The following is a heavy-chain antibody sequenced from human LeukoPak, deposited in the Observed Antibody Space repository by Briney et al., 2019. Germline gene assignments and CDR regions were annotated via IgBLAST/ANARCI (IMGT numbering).Heavy chain of an antibody. V-gene: IGHV4-39*01. CDR2: IYYSETT. Sequence: SETLSLTCTVSGGSISSSSYYWGWIRQPPGKGLEWIGTIYYSETTYYNPSLKRRVIISVDTSKNQFSLKLSSVTAADTAVYYCARVIAVAYFDYWGQGTLVTVSS. D-gene: IGHD3-16*02. J-gene: IGHJ4*02. CDR3: ARVIAVAYFDY. CDR1: GGSISSSSYY.